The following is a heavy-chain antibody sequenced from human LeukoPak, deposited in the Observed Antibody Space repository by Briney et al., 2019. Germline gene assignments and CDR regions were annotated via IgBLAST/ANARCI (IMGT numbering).Heavy chain of an antibody. J-gene: IGHJ5*02. V-gene: IGHV3-23*01. Sequence: PGGSLRLSCAASGFTFSSYAMSWVRQAPGKWLEWVSAISGSGGSTYYADSVKGRFTISRDNSKNTLYLQMNSMRAEDTAVYYCAKWRQQLGGSWFDPWGQGTLVTVP. CDR2: ISGSGGST. CDR3: AKWRQQLGGSWFDP. D-gene: IGHD6-13*01. CDR1: GFTFSSYA.